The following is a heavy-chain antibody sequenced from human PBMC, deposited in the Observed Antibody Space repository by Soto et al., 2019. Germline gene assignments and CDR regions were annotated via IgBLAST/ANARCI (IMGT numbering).Heavy chain of an antibody. J-gene: IGHJ4*02. Sequence: QVQLVQSGAEVKKPESSVKVSCKAPGGTFSTYAISWVRQAPGQGLEWMGWIIPMFGTANYAQRFQDRVTITADESTNTVYMELSSLRSDDTAVYFCASGIQLWLRRINNGYSGWGQGTLVTVSS. V-gene: IGHV1-69*12. CDR3: ASGIQLWLRRINNGYSG. CDR2: IIPMFGTA. CDR1: GGTFSTYA. D-gene: IGHD5-18*01.